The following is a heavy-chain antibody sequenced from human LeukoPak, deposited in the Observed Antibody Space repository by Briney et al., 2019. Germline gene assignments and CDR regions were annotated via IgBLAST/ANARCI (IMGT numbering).Heavy chain of an antibody. Sequence: PSETLSLTCTVSGYSISSGYYWGWIRQPPGKGLEWIGSIYHSGSTYYNPSLKSRVTISVDTSKNQFSLKLSSVTAADTAVYYCARGSYGDYDLPFDYWGQGTLVTVSS. D-gene: IGHD4-17*01. CDR3: ARGSYGDYDLPFDY. J-gene: IGHJ4*02. CDR1: GYSISSGYY. V-gene: IGHV4-38-2*02. CDR2: IYHSGST.